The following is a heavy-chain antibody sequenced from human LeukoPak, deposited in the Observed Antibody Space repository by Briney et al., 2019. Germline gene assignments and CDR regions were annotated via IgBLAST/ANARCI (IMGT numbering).Heavy chain of an antibody. D-gene: IGHD1-26*01. CDR3: ASDSGSLRGEFDY. CDR2: ISSSSSYI. CDR1: GFTSSSYS. V-gene: IGHV3-21*01. J-gene: IGHJ4*02. Sequence: GGSLRLSCAASGFTSSSYSMNWVRQAPGKGLEWVSSISSSSSYIYYADSVKGRFTISRDNAKNSLYLQMNSLRAEDTAVYYCASDSGSLRGEFDYWGQGTLVTVSS.